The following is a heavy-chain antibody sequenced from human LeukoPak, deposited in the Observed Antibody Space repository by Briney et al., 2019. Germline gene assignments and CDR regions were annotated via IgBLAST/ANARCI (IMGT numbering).Heavy chain of an antibody. D-gene: IGHD3-3*01. CDR2: INHSGST. CDR3: ARDHDFWSGYYSTGWFDP. V-gene: IGHV4-34*01. Sequence: SETLSLTCAVYGGSSSGYYWSWIRQPPGKGLEWIGEINHSGSTNYNPSLKSRVTISVDTSKNQFSLKLSSVTAADTAVYYCARDHDFWSGYYSTGWFDPWGQGTLVTVSS. J-gene: IGHJ5*02. CDR1: GGSSSGYY.